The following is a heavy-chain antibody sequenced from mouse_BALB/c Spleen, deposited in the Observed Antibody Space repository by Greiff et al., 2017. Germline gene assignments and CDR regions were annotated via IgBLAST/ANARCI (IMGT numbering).Heavy chain of an antibody. CDR3: ARCDLYAMDY. J-gene: IGHJ4*01. V-gene: IGHV14-3*02. CDR1: GFNIKDTY. CDR2: IDPANGNT. Sequence: VQLQQSGAELVKPGASVKLSCTASGFNIKDTYMHWVKQRPEQGLEWIGRIDPANGNTKYDPKFQGKATISADTSSNTAYLQLSSLTSEDTAVYYCARCDLYAMDYWGQGTSVTVSS.